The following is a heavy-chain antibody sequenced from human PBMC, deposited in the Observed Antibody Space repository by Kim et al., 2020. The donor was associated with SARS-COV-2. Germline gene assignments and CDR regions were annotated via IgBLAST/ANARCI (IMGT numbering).Heavy chain of an antibody. CDR2: IIPIFGTA. CDR1: GCTFSSYA. D-gene: IGHD3-10*01. Sequence: SVKVSCKASGCTFSSYAISWVRQAPGQGLEWMGGIIPIFGTANYAQKLQGRVTITADESTSTAYMELSSLRSEHTAVYYCAIGYRRLLWFGELPNWFDSWGQGTLVTVSS. V-gene: IGHV1-69*13. CDR3: AIGYRRLLWFGELPNWFDS. J-gene: IGHJ5*01.